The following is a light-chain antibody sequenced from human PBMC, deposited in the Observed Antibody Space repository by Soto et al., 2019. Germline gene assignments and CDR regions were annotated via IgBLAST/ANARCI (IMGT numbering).Light chain of an antibody. CDR1: QSVDGY. J-gene: IGKJ5*01. V-gene: IGKV3-15*01. CDR3: QQYHKWPPIT. CDR2: GAS. Sequence: EVVMTQSPATLSVSLGESATLSCRASQSVDGYLACYQQKPGQAPRLLIYGASTRATGVTARFRGGGSGTEFTLTISSLQSEDSAVYYCQQYHKWPPITFGQGTRLEIK.